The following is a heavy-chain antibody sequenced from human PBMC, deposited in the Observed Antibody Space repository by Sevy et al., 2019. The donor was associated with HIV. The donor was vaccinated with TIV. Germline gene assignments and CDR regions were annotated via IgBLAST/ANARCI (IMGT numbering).Heavy chain of an antibody. D-gene: IGHD3-22*01. CDR3: AKDGRYDSRGYFDY. J-gene: IGHJ4*02. CDR1: RFTLRSYA. Sequence: GGSLRLSCAASRFTLRSYAMSWVRQAPGKGLEWVSAISGSGVSTYYADSVKGRFTISRDNSKNTLYLQMNSLRAEDRAVYYCAKDGRYDSRGYFDYWGQGILVTVSS. V-gene: IGHV3-23*01. CDR2: ISGSGVST.